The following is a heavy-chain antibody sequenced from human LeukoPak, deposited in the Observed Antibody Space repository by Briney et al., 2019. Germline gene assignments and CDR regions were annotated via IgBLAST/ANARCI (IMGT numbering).Heavy chain of an antibody. J-gene: IGHJ4*02. CDR3: AKEGAYYDSSGLAIGYFDY. V-gene: IGHV3-23*01. CDR1: GFTFSSYA. Sequence: GGSLTLSCAASGFTFSSYAMSWVRQAPGKGLEWVSAISGSGGSTYYADSVKGRFTISRDNSKNTLYLQMNSLRAEDTAVYYCAKEGAYYDSSGLAIGYFDYWGQGTLVTVSS. D-gene: IGHD3-22*01. CDR2: ISGSGGST.